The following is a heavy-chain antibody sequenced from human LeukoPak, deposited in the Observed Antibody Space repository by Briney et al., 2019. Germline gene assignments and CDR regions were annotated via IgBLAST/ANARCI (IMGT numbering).Heavy chain of an antibody. Sequence: PGGSLRLSCAASGFTVSSNYMSWVRQAPGKGLEWVSVIYSGGSTYYADSVKGRFTISRDNSKNTLYLQMNSLRAEDTAVYYCASYEYYYDSSGARWGQGTLVTVSS. CDR3: ASYEYYYDSSGAR. CDR1: GFTVSSNY. D-gene: IGHD3-22*01. CDR2: IYSGGST. J-gene: IGHJ4*02. V-gene: IGHV3-66*01.